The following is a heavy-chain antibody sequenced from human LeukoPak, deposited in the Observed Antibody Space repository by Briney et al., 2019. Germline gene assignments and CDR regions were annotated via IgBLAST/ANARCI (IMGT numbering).Heavy chain of an antibody. Sequence: GGSLRLSCAASGFTVSSNYMSWVRQAPGKGLEWVSVIYSDDSTYYSDSVKGRFTISRDNSKNTLYLQMNSLRAEVTAVYYCARVQGSGQPRWYWGQGTLVTVSS. J-gene: IGHJ4*02. CDR1: GFTVSSNY. V-gene: IGHV3-66*01. D-gene: IGHD2-15*01. CDR3: ARVQGSGQPRWY. CDR2: IYSDDST.